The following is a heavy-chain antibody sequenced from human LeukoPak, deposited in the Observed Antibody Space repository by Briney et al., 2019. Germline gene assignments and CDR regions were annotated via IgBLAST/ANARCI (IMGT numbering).Heavy chain of an antibody. CDR1: GFTFSSYW. Sequence: GSLRLSCAASGFTFSSYWMHWVRQAPGKGLVWVSRINSDGSSTSYADSAKGRFTISRDNAKNTLYLQMNSLRAEDTAVYFCAREDYYGSVTYYRRPRILDYWGQGTLVTVSS. CDR3: AREDYYGSVTYYRRPRILDY. D-gene: IGHD3-10*01. J-gene: IGHJ4*02. CDR2: INSDGSST. V-gene: IGHV3-74*01.